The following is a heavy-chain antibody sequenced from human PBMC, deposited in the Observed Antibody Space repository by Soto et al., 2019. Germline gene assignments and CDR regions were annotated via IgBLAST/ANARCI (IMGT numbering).Heavy chain of an antibody. V-gene: IGHV5-10-1*01. D-gene: IGHD6-6*01. CDR1: GYSFTSYW. CDR3: ARLVAARPNYYYGMDV. CDR2: IDPSDSYT. Sequence: LGESLKISCKGSGYSFTSYWISWVRQMPGKGLEWMGRIDPSDSYTNYSPSFQGHVTISADKSISTAYLQWSGLKASDTAMYYCARLVAARPNYYYGMDVWGQGTTVTVSS. J-gene: IGHJ6*02.